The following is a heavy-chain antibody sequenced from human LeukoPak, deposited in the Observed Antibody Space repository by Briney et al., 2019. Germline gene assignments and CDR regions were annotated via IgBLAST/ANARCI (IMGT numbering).Heavy chain of an antibody. D-gene: IGHD2-2*01. CDR2: IRYDGSNK. CDR1: GFTFSSYG. J-gene: IGHJ4*02. V-gene: IGHV3-30*02. Sequence: PGGSLRLSCAASGFTFSSYGTHWVRQAPGKGLEWVAFIRYDGSNKYYTDSVKGRFTISRDNSKNTLYLQMNSLRAEDSAVYYCAKSAGVMVPAATIDYWGQGTLVTVSS. CDR3: AKSAGVMVPAATIDY.